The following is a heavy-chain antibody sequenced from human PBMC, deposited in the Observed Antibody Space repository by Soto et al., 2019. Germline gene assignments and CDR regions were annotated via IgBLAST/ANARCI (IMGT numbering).Heavy chain of an antibody. CDR1: GYTFNSYS. CDR2: INAGNGNT. J-gene: IGHJ4*02. CDR3: ARSCTNGVCYTDRGPLDY. Sequence: GASVKVCCKASGYTFNSYSMHWVRQAHGQRLEWMGWINAGNGNTKYSQKFQGRVTITRDTSASTAYMELSSLRSEDTAVYYCARSCTNGVCYTDRGPLDYWGQGTLVTVSS. D-gene: IGHD2-8*01. V-gene: IGHV1-3*01.